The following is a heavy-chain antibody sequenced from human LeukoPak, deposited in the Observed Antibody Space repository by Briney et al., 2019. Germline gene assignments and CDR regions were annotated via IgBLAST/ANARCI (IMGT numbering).Heavy chain of an antibody. D-gene: IGHD3/OR15-3a*01. CDR2: INPNSGGT. CDR3: ARGTGDY. Sequence: GASVKVSCKASGYIFTDYYMHWVRQAPGQGLEWMGWINPNSGGTNYAQNFRGRVTMTRDTSISTAYMELSSLRSDDTALYYCARGTGDYWGQGTLVTVSS. CDR1: GYIFTDYY. V-gene: IGHV1-2*02. J-gene: IGHJ4*02.